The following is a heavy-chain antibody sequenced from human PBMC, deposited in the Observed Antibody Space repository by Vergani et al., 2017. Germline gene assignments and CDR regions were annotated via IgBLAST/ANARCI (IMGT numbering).Heavy chain of an antibody. CDR3: AGGGXAKHLARAGVGWPYYFDY. Sequence: QVQLQQWGAGLLKPSETLSLTCAVYGGSFSGYYWSWIRQPPGKGLEWIGEINHSGSTNYNPSLQSRVTISVDTSKNQFSLKLSSVTAPDTAVYYCAGGGXAKHLARAGVGWPYYFDYWGQGTLVTVSS. J-gene: IGHJ4*02. D-gene: IGHD3-3*01. V-gene: IGHV4-34*01. CDR1: GGSFSGYY. CDR2: INHSGST.